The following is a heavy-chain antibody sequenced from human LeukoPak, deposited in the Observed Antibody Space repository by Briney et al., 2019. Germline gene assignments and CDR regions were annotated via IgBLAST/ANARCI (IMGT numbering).Heavy chain of an antibody. CDR2: IIPIFGIA. CDR3: ARRVGARFDY. V-gene: IGHV1-69*04. Sequence: GASVKVSCKASGGTFISYAISWVRQAPGQGLEWMGRIIPIFGIANYAQKFQGRVTITADKSTSTAYMELSSLRSEDTAVYYCARRVGARFDYRGQGTLVTVSS. J-gene: IGHJ4*02. D-gene: IGHD1-26*01. CDR1: GGTFISYA.